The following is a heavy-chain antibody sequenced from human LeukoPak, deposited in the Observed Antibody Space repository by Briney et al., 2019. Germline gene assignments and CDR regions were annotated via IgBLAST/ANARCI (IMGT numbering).Heavy chain of an antibody. Sequence: GGSLILSCAASGFTFSDCWMHWVRHAPGKGLVWVSRINGDGTTISYADSVKGRFTISRDNAKNTVYLQMNSLRVEDTAVYYCARDFYTNYYDSSGDDFDYWGQGTLVTVSS. CDR1: GFTFSDCW. CDR3: ARDFYTNYYDSSGDDFDY. CDR2: INGDGTTI. D-gene: IGHD3-22*01. V-gene: IGHV3-74*01. J-gene: IGHJ4*02.